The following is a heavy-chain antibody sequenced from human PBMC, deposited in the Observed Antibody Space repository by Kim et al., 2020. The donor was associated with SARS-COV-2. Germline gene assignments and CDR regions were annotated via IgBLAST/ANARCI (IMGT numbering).Heavy chain of an antibody. J-gene: IGHJ6*02. CDR3: ASWKYGYYYGMDV. V-gene: IGHV4-34*01. D-gene: IGHD1-7*01. Sequence: SETLSLTCAVYGGSFSGYYWSWIRQPPGKGLEWIGEINHSGSTNYNPSLKSRVTISVDTSKNQFSLKLSSVTAADTAVYYCASWKYGYYYGMDVWGQGTTVTVSS. CDR1: GGSFSGYY. CDR2: INHSGST.